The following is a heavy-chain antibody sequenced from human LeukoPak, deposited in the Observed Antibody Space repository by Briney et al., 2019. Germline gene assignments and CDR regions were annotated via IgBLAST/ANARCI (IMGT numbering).Heavy chain of an antibody. CDR2: IYTSGST. D-gene: IGHD4-17*01. CDR3: ASFKRTTVTKGAFDI. J-gene: IGHJ3*02. V-gene: IGHV4-4*09. Sequence: KPSETLSLTCTVSGGSISSYYWSWIRQPPGKGLEWIGDIYTSGSTNYNPSLRSRVTISEDTSRNQFSLKLSSVTAADTAVYYCASFKRTTVTKGAFDIWGQGTMVTVSS. CDR1: GGSISSYY.